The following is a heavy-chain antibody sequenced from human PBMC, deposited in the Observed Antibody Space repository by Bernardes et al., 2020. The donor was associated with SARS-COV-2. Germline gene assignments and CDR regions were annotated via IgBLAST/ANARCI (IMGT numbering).Heavy chain of an antibody. CDR3: ARTPGGITMIVVIPPAYFDL. J-gene: IGHJ2*01. CDR1: GGSISSSSYY. V-gene: IGHV4-39*01. Sequence: SEPLYLTCTVSGGSISSSSYYWGWIRQPPGKGLEWIGSIYYSGSTYYNPSLKSRVTLSVDTSKNQFSLKLSSVTAADTAVYYCARTPGGITMIVVIPPAYFDLWGRGTLVTVSS. CDR2: IYYSGST. D-gene: IGHD3-22*01.